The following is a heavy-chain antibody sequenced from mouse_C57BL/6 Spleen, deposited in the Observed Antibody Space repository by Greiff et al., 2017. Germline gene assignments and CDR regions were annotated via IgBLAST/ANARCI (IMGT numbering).Heavy chain of an antibody. CDR2: ISDGGSYT. J-gene: IGHJ1*03. D-gene: IGHD3-3*01. Sequence: EVKLQESGGGLVKPGGSLKLSCAASGFTFSSYAMSWVRQTPEKRLEWVATISDGGSYTYYPDNVKGRFTISRDNAKNNLYLQMSHLKSEDTAMYYCARDKGTGYWYFDVWGTGTTVTVSS. CDR3: ARDKGTGYWYFDV. V-gene: IGHV5-4*01. CDR1: GFTFSSYA.